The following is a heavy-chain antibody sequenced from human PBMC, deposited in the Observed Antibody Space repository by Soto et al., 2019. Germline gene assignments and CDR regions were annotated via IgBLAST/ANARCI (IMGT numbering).Heavy chain of an antibody. CDR2: IYYSGST. J-gene: IGHJ4*02. V-gene: IGHV4-59*08. Sequence: SETLSLTCTVSGGSISSYYWSWIRQPPGKGLEWIGYIYYSGSTNYNPSLKSRVTISVDTSKNQFSLKLSSVTAADTAVYYCARGLAAAGNDYFDYWGQGTLVTVSS. CDR3: ARGLAAAGNDYFDY. D-gene: IGHD6-13*01. CDR1: GGSISSYY.